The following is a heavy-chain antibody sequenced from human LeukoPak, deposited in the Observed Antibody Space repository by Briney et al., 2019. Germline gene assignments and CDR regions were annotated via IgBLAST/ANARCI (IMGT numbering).Heavy chain of an antibody. CDR1: GFTFSSYA. D-gene: IGHD6-13*01. V-gene: IGHV3-30*04. Sequence: GGPLRLSCAASGFTFSSYAMHWVRQAPGKGLEWVAVISYDESNKYYADSVKGRFTISRDNSKNTLYLQMNSLRAEDTAVYYCAKDIAAALPSYGMDVWGQGTTVTVSS. J-gene: IGHJ6*02. CDR2: ISYDESNK. CDR3: AKDIAAALPSYGMDV.